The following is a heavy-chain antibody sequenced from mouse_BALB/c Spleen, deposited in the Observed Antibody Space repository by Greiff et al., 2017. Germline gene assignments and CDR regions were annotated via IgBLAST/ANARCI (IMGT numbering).Heavy chain of an antibody. V-gene: IGHV7-3*02. D-gene: IGHD2-4*01. CDR2: IRNKANGYTT. CDR1: GFTFTDYY. Sequence: EVQLVESGGGLVQPGGSLRLSCATSGFTFTDYYMSWVRQPPGKALEWLGFIRNKANGYTTEYSASVKGRFTISRDNSQCILYLQMNTLRAEDSATYYCARERMITPMDYWGQGTSVTVSS. J-gene: IGHJ4*01. CDR3: ARERMITPMDY.